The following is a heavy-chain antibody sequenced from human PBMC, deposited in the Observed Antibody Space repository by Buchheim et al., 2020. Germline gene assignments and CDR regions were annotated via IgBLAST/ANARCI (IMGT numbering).Heavy chain of an antibody. D-gene: IGHD3-22*01. V-gene: IGHV3-7*01. CDR3: ARKEIDYYDSNYNWFDP. CDR1: GFTFSSYW. Sequence: EVQLVESGGGLVQPGGSLRLSCAASGFTFSSYWMSWVRQAPGKGLEWVANIKQDGSEKYYVDSVKGRLTISRDNAKNSLYLQMNSLRAEDTAVYYCARKEIDYYDSNYNWFDPWGQGTL. J-gene: IGHJ5*02. CDR2: IKQDGSEK.